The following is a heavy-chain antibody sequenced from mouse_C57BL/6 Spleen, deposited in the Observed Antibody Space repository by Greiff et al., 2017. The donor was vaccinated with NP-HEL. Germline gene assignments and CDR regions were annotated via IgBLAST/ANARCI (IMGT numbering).Heavy chain of an antibody. CDR1: EYEFPSHD. CDR2: INSDGGST. CDR3: ARRGISYYGSSPHWYFDV. J-gene: IGHJ1*03. V-gene: IGHV5-2*01. D-gene: IGHD1-1*01. Sequence: DVHLVESGGGLVQPGESLKLSCESNEYEFPSHDMSWVRKTPEKRLELVAAINSDGGSTYYPDTMERRFIISRDNTKKTLYLQMSSLRSEDTALYYCARRGISYYGSSPHWYFDVWGTGTTVTVSS.